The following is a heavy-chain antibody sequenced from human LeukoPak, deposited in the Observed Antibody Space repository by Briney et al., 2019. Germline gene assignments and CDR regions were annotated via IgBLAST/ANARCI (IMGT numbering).Heavy chain of an antibody. D-gene: IGHD1-26*01. Sequence: SVKVSCKASGGTFSSYAISWVRQAPGQGLEWMGGIIPILGIANYAQKFQGRVTITADKPTSTAYMELSSLRSEDTAVYYCARDTGPYSGSYYDYWGQGTLVTVSS. J-gene: IGHJ4*02. CDR2: IIPILGIA. CDR3: ARDTGPYSGSYYDY. V-gene: IGHV1-69*04. CDR1: GGTFSSYA.